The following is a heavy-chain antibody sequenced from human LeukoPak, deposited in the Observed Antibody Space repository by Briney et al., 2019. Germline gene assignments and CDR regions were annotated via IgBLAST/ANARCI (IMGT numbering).Heavy chain of an antibody. CDR3: ARLSGSYYNSPFYFDY. Sequence: GGSLRLSCAASGFTVSTNYMSWVRQAPGKGLEWVSVIYSDGSTYYADSVKGRFTISRDNSINTLYLKMNSLRAEDTAVYYCARLSGSYYNSPFYFDYWGQGTLVTVSS. CDR2: IYSDGST. J-gene: IGHJ4*02. CDR1: GFTVSTNY. V-gene: IGHV3-53*01. D-gene: IGHD3-10*01.